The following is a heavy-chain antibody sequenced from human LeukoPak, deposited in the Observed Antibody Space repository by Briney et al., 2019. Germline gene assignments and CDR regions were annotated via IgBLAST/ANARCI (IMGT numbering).Heavy chain of an antibody. CDR3: ARKNDFEI. D-gene: IGHD2/OR15-2a*01. Sequence: SETLSLTCTVSGGSITSDHWNWIRQPPGKGLEWIGCIFYSGRTYYNPSLKSRVSISVDMSKNQFSLRLTSVTAADTAVYYCARKNDFEIWGQGTLVTVST. V-gene: IGHV4-59*12. CDR2: IFYSGRT. J-gene: IGHJ3*02. CDR1: GGSITSDH.